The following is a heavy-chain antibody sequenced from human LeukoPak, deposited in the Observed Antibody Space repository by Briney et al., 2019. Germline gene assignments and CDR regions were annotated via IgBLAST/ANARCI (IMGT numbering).Heavy chain of an antibody. V-gene: IGHV4-34*01. CDR2: INHSGST. Sequence: SSETLSLTCAVYGGSFSGYYWSWIRQPPGKGLEWIGEINHSGSTNYNPSLKSRVTISVDTSKNQFSLKLSSVTAADTAVYYCARGVYCSGGSCYLPFDYWGQGTLVTVSS. CDR3: ARGVYCSGGSCYLPFDY. CDR1: GGSFSGYY. J-gene: IGHJ4*02. D-gene: IGHD2-15*01.